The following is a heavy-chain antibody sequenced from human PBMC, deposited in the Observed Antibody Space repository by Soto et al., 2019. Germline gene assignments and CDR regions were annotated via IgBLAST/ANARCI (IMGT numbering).Heavy chain of an antibody. CDR1: GFTFYNYG. CDR2: IWHDASNK. Sequence: QVQLVESGGGVVQPGGSLRLSCAASGFTFYNYGMHWVRQAPGKGLEWVAGIWHDASNKYYAGSVKGRFTISRDNSKNMLYLQINSLRADDTAAYYCAREAVYQETIGQQLPDCWGQGIMVTVSS. CDR3: AREAVYQETIGQQLPDC. D-gene: IGHD6-13*01. J-gene: IGHJ4*02. V-gene: IGHV3-33*01.